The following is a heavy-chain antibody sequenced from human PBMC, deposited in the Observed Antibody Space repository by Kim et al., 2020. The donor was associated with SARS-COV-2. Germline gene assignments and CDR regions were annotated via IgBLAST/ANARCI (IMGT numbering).Heavy chain of an antibody. Sequence: KSRVTISVDTSKNQFSLKLSSVTAADTAVYYCARQILIAAAGTRDDAFDIWGQGTMVTVSS. V-gene: IGHV4-39*01. D-gene: IGHD6-13*01. CDR3: ARQILIAAAGTRDDAFDI. J-gene: IGHJ3*02.